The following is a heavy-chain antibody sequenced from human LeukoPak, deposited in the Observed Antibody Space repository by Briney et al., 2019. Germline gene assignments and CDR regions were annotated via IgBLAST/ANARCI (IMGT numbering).Heavy chain of an antibody. V-gene: IGHV1-18*01. J-gene: IGHJ4*02. CDR1: GYTFTSYG. CDR2: ISAYNGNT. Sequence: ASVKVSCKASGYTFTSYGISWVRQAPGQGLGRMGWISAYNGNTNYAQKLQGRVTMTTDTSTSTAYMELRSLRSDDTAVYYCARDWYYYYDSSGLDYWGQGTLVTVSS. CDR3: ARDWYYYYDSSGLDY. D-gene: IGHD3-22*01.